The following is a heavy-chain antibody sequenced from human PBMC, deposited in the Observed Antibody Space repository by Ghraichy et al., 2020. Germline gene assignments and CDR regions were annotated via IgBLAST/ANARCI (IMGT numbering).Heavy chain of an antibody. CDR1: GYTFTSYY. J-gene: IGHJ6*02. Sequence: SVKVSCKASGYTFTSYYMHWVRQAPGQGLEWMGIINPSGGSTSYAQKFQGRVTMTRDTSTSTVYMELSSLRSEDTAVYYCARDGGGGSSKSSIAARPLYYYYGMDVWGQGTTVTVSS. CDR2: INPSGGST. V-gene: IGHV1-46*01. CDR3: ARDGGGGSSKSSIAARPLYYYYGMDV. D-gene: IGHD6-6*01.